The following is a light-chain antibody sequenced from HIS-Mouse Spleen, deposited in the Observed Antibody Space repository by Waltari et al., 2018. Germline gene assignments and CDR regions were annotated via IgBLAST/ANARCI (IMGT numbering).Light chain of an antibody. CDR2: KDS. V-gene: IGLV3-25*03. CDR1: ALPKQY. CDR3: QSADSSGTYWV. Sequence: SYELTQPPSVSVSPGQTARITCSGAALPKQYAYWYQQKPGQAPVLWIYKDSERPSGIPERFSGSSSGTTVTLTISGVQAEDEADYYCQSADSSGTYWVFGGGTKLTVL. J-gene: IGLJ3*02.